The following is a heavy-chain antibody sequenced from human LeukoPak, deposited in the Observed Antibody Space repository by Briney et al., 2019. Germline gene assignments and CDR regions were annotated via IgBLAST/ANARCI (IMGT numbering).Heavy chain of an antibody. D-gene: IGHD2-15*01. CDR1: GFTFSSYA. Sequence: GGSLRLSCAASGFTFSSYAMHWVRQAPGKGLAWVAVISYDGSNKYYADSVKGRFTISRDNSKNTLYLQMNSLRAEDTAVYYCAREYCSGGSCETFMDVWGQGTTVTVSS. CDR3: AREYCSGGSCETFMDV. J-gene: IGHJ6*02. V-gene: IGHV3-30-3*01. CDR2: ISYDGSNK.